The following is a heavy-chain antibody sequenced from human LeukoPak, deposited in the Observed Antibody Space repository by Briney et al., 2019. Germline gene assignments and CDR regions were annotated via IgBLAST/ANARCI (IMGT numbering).Heavy chain of an antibody. CDR1: GGSINSGDYY. D-gene: IGHD3-9*01. Sequence: SQTLSLTCTVSGGSINSGDYYWSWIRQHPGKXXXWIGYIFYTGSTYYNPSLKSRVSISVDTSRNQFSLKLSSVTAADTAVYYCARLYDILTGYPYFFDYWGQRTLVTVSS. V-gene: IGHV4-31*03. CDR3: ARLYDILTGYPYFFDY. CDR2: IFYTGST. J-gene: IGHJ4*02.